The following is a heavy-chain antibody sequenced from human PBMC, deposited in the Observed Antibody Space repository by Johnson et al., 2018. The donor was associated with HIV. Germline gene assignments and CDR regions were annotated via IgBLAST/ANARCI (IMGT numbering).Heavy chain of an antibody. CDR3: AKVSQQQLGAFDI. CDR2: ISSSGSSI. V-gene: IGHV3-11*01. CDR1: GFTFSDYY. D-gene: IGHD6-6*01. Sequence: QVQLMESGGGLVKPGGSLRLSCAASGFTFSDYYMSWIRQAPGKGLEWVSYISSSGSSIYYADSVKGRFTISRDNSKNTLYLQMNSLRAEDTAVYYCAKVSQQQLGAFDIWGQGTMVTVSS. J-gene: IGHJ3*02.